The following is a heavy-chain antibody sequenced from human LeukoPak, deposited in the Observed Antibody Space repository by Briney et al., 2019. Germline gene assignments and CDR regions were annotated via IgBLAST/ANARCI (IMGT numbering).Heavy chain of an antibody. V-gene: IGHV3-23*01. Sequence: PGGSLRLSCAASGFNFRNYAMNWVRQAPGKGLEWVSAISASGGRTYSADSVKGRFTISRDNSKNTLYLQMNSLRAEDTAVYYCTRDWRNLGYDYWGQGTLVTVSS. J-gene: IGHJ4*02. CDR3: TRDWRNLGYDY. CDR1: GFNFRNYA. D-gene: IGHD5-12*01. CDR2: ISASGGRT.